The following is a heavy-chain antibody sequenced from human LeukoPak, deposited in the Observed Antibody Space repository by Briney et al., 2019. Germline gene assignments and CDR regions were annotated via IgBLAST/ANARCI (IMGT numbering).Heavy chain of an antibody. Sequence: ASVKVSCKASGYTFTSYYMHWVRQAPGQGLEWMGWINPNSGGTNYAQKFQGRVTMTRDTSISTAYMELSRLRSDDTAVYYCARELGEQLSIDYWGQGTLVTVSS. CDR2: INPNSGGT. V-gene: IGHV1-2*02. CDR3: ARELGEQLSIDY. J-gene: IGHJ4*02. CDR1: GYTFTSYY. D-gene: IGHD3-16*01.